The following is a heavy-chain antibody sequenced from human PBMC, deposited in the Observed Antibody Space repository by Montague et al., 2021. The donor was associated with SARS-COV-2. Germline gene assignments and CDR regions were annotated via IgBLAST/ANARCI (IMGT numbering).Heavy chain of an antibody. V-gene: IGHV4-59*01. CDR3: ARSRRITIFGVGLSNYYGMDV. CDR1: GGSISSYY. Sequence: SETLSLTCTVSGGSISSYYWSWIRQPPGKGLEWIGYIYYSGSTNYNPSLKSRVTISVDTSKNQFSLKLSSVTAADTAVYYCARSRRITIFGVGLSNYYGMDVWGQGITVTVSS. J-gene: IGHJ6*02. D-gene: IGHD3-3*01. CDR2: IYYSGST.